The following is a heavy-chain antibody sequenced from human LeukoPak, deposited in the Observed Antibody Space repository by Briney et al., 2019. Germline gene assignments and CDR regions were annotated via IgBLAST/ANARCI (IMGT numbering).Heavy chain of an antibody. Sequence: ASVKVSCKASGYTFTSYDINWVRQATGQGLEWMGWMNPNSGNTGYAQKFQGRVTMTRNTSISTAYMELSSLRSEDTAVYYCARGTTYCSSTSCHYYYYGIDVWGQGTTVTVSS. V-gene: IGHV1-8*01. J-gene: IGHJ6*02. CDR3: ARGTTYCSSTSCHYYYYGIDV. CDR2: MNPNSGNT. D-gene: IGHD2-2*01. CDR1: GYTFTSYD.